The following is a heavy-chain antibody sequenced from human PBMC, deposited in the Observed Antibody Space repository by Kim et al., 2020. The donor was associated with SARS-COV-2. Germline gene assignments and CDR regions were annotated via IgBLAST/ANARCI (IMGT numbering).Heavy chain of an antibody. CDR2: IDPSDSYP. CDR1: GYSFTSYW. D-gene: IGHD6-6*01. V-gene: IGHV5-10-1*01. J-gene: IGHJ6*02. Sequence: GESLKISCKGSGYSFTSYWISWVRQMPGKGLEWMGRIDPSDSYPNYSPSFQGHVTISADKSISTAYLQWSSLKASDTAMYYCARRRIAARPTPYYYYYGMDVWGQGTTVTVSS. CDR3: ARRRIAARPTPYYYYYGMDV.